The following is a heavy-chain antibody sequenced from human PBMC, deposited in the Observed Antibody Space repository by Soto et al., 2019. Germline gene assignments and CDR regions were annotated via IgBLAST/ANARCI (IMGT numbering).Heavy chain of an antibody. Sequence: DVQLVESGGGLVQPGRSLRLSCAASGFTFDDYAMHWVRQAPGKGLEWVSGISWNSGSIGYADSVKGRFTISRDNAKNSLYLQMNSLRAEDTALYYCAKDMVRYYYGSVDYWGQGTLVTVSS. J-gene: IGHJ4*02. V-gene: IGHV3-9*01. CDR3: AKDMVRYYYGSVDY. D-gene: IGHD3-10*01. CDR1: GFTFDDYA. CDR2: ISWNSGSI.